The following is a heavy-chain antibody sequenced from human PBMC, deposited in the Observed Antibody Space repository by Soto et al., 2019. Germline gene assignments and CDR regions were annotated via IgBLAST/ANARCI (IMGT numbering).Heavy chain of an antibody. J-gene: IGHJ6*03. CDR1: GGSFSGYY. CDR3: ARGRGVYSSSFPRAVYMDV. Sequence: SETLSLTCAVYGGSFSGYYWSWIRQPPGKGLEWIGEINHSGSTNYNPSLKSRVTISVDASKNQFSLKLSSVTAADTAVYYCARGRGVYSSSFPRAVYMDVWGKGTTVTVSS. V-gene: IGHV4-34*01. CDR2: INHSGST. D-gene: IGHD6-6*01.